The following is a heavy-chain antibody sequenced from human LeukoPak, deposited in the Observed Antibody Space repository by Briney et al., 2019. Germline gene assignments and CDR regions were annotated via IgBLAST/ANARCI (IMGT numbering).Heavy chain of an antibody. CDR3: AKGYSFHFDY. D-gene: IGHD5-18*01. V-gene: IGHV3-30*02. CDR1: GFTFNSYG. Sequence: GGSLRLSCAASGFTFNSYGMHWVRQAPGKGLEWVAFIRSDGTNKYYADSVTGRFTISRDNSKNTLYLQMNSLRPEDAAVYYCAKGYSFHFDYWGQGTLVTVSS. J-gene: IGHJ4*02. CDR2: IRSDGTNK.